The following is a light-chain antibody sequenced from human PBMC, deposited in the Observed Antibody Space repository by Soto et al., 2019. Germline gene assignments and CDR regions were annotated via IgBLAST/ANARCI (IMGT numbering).Light chain of an antibody. J-gene: IGKJ3*01. CDR1: QGISSA. CDR2: DAS. V-gene: IGKV1D-13*01. Sequence: AIQLTQSPSSLSASVGDRVTITCRASQGISSALAWYQQTPGKPPKLLIYDASSLEIGVPSRFSGSGSVTDFTLTISILQPEDFATYYCKQFNNYPFTFGPGTKVDIK. CDR3: KQFNNYPFT.